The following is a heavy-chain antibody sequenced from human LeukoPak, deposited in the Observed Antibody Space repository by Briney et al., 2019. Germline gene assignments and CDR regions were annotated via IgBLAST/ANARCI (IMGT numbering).Heavy chain of an antibody. V-gene: IGHV3-7*03. CDR2: INQDGSEK. J-gene: IGHJ6*02. Sequence: PGGSLRLPCAASGFTFSSYWMSWVRKAPGKGLEWVANINQDGSEKYYVDSVKGRFTISRDNAKNSVYLQMNSLRVEDTAVYYCAKEYQLRGMDVWGQGTTVTVSS. D-gene: IGHD2-2*01. CDR3: AKEYQLRGMDV. CDR1: GFTFSSYW.